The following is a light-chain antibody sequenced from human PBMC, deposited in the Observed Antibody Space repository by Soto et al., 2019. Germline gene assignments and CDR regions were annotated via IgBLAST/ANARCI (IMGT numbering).Light chain of an antibody. J-gene: IGKJ4*01. CDR1: QGISSS. Sequence: DIQMTKSPPSVSASVGDNVTVSCRSSQGISSSLAWYQQKPGNAPKLLIYGASTVQSGVPSRFSGSGSATDFTLTIRSLQPEDFATYYCQQGDKFPLTFGEGTRVDI. CDR3: QQGDKFPLT. V-gene: IGKV1-12*01. CDR2: GAS.